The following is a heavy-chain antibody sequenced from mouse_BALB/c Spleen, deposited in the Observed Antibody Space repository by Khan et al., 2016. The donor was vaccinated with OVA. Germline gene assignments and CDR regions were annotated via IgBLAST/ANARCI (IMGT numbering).Heavy chain of an antibody. J-gene: IGHJ4*01. D-gene: IGHD2-1*01. CDR3: ARDGNVMDE. V-gene: IGHV3-1*02. CDR1: GYSITSGYS. Sequence: EVQLLESGPDLVKPSQSLSLTCTVSGYSITSGYSWHWIRQSPGNKLEWIGYIYYSGSINYTPSLKSRFFITRDTSKNKLFLQLNTVRTEDTALYCWARDGNVMDEWGHEASVTVSS. CDR2: IYYSGSI.